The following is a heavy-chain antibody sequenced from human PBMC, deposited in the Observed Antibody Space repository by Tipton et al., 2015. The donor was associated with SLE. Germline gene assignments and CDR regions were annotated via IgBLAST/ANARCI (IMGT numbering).Heavy chain of an antibody. CDR2: INPNSGGT. D-gene: IGHD3-9*01. J-gene: IGHJ6*03. CDR3: ARANYDILTGGTYYYYYMDV. V-gene: IGHV1-2*04. CDR1: GYTFTGYY. Sequence: QLVQSGAEVKKPGASVKVSCKTSGYTFTGYYMHWVRQAPGQGLEWMGWINPNSGGTNYAQKFQGWVTMTRDTSISTAYMELSRLRSDDTAVYYCARANYDILTGGTYYYYYMDVWGKGTTVTVSS.